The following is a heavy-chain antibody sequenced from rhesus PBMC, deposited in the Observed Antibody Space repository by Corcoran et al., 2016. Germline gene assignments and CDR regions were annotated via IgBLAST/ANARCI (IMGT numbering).Heavy chain of an antibody. J-gene: IGHJ4*01. CDR3: AGSGSYYYEDY. Sequence: QVQLQESGPGGVKPSETLSLTCAVSGGSISDSYRWSWIRQPQGKGLELLGYIYGSSTRTHYHPSLKSRVTISKVTIKNPFSVKLSSVTAADTAVYYCAGSGSYYYEDYWGQGVLVTVSS. CDR2: IYGSSTRT. V-gene: IGHV4S10*01. D-gene: IGHD3-16*01. CDR1: GGSISDSYR.